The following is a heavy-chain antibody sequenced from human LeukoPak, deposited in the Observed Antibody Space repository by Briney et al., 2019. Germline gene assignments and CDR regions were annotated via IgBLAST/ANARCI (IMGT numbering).Heavy chain of an antibody. V-gene: IGHV3-9*01. CDR2: ISWNSNSK. Sequence: PGGSLRLSCATSGFTFDEYAMQWVRQVPGKGLEWVSGISWNSNSKGYADSVKGRFTISRDNAKNSLYLQMNSLRAEDTALYYCAKDLTHAGWYFHLWGRGTLVTVSS. J-gene: IGHJ2*01. CDR1: GFTFDEYA. CDR3: AKDLTHAGWYFHL. D-gene: IGHD3-9*01.